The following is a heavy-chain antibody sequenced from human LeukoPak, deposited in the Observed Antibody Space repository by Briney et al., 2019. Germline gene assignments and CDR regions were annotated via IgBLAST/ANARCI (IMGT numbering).Heavy chain of an antibody. CDR2: ISGDGDNT. D-gene: IGHD1-26*01. CDR1: GFTLDDYA. Sequence: GGSLRLSCVASGFTLDDYALHWVRRAPGKGLEWISLISGDGDNTYYADSVKGRFTISRDNSKNSLYLQMSSLRAEDTALSYCAKGVRSGTYYNCFDPWGQGTLVTVSS. CDR3: AKGVRSGTYYNCFDP. V-gene: IGHV3-43*02. J-gene: IGHJ5*02.